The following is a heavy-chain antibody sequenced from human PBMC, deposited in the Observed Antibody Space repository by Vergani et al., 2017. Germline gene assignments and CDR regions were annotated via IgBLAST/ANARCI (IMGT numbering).Heavy chain of an antibody. Sequence: EVQLLESGGGLVQPGGSLRLSCAASGFPFSSYAMSWVRQAPGKGLAWVSAIRGSGGSTSYADSVKGRFTISRDNSKNTLYLQMNRRRAEDTAVYYCAKEGPHSSSWYVNYYYYGMDVWGQGTTVTVSS. J-gene: IGHJ6*02. V-gene: IGHV3-23*01. CDR2: IRGSGGST. CDR3: AKEGPHSSSWYVNYYYYGMDV. D-gene: IGHD6-13*01. CDR1: GFPFSSYA.